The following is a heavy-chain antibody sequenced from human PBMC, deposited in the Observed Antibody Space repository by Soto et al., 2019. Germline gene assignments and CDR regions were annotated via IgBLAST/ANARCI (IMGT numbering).Heavy chain of an antibody. CDR1: GGSVSSGSYY. V-gene: IGHV4-61*01. Sequence: QVQLQESGPGLVKPSETLSLTCTVSGGSVSSGSYYWSWIRQPPGKGLEWIGYIYYSGSTNYNPSLKRRVTISVDTSKNQFSLKLSSVTAADTAVYYCTRGWSSYSYYFDYWGQGTLVTVSS. CDR2: IYYSGST. CDR3: TRGWSSYSYYFDY. J-gene: IGHJ4*02. D-gene: IGHD3-3*01.